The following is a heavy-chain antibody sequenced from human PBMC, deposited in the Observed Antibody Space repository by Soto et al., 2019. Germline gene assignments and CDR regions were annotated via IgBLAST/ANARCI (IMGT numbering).Heavy chain of an antibody. Sequence: GGSLRLSWAASGFTFSDYYMSWIRQAPGKGLEWVSYISSSSSYTNYADSVKGRFTISRDNAKNSLYLQMNSLRAEDTAVYYCARDCGNSVCLSYYYYGMDVWGQGTTVTVSS. CDR2: ISSSSSYT. CDR3: ARDCGNSVCLSYYYYGMDV. V-gene: IGHV3-11*06. D-gene: IGHD2-21*01. CDR1: GFTFSDYY. J-gene: IGHJ6*02.